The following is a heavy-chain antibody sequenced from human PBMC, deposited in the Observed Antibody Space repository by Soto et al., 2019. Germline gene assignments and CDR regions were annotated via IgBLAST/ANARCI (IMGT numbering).Heavy chain of an antibody. D-gene: IGHD2-2*01. CDR1: GGSFSGYY. CDR3: ARSHDGYCSSTSCHHYYYYYMDV. Sequence: QVQLQQWGAGLLKPSETLSLTCAVYGGSFSGYYWSWIRQPPGKGLEWIGEINHSGSTNYNPSLKSRVTIPVDTSKNQFSLKLSSVTAADTAVYYCARSHDGYCSSTSCHHYYYYYMDVWGKGTTVTVSS. V-gene: IGHV4-34*01. J-gene: IGHJ6*03. CDR2: INHSGST.